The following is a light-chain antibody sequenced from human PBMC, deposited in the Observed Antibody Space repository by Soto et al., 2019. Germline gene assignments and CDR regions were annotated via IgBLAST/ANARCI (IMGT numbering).Light chain of an antibody. CDR2: KAS. CDR3: QQYNSYLWT. Sequence: DIQMTQSPSTLSASVGDRVTITCRASQSISSWLAWYQQKPGKAPKLLIYKASSLESGVPSRFSGSGSGTEFTLTISSLQHDDFATYYCQQYNSYLWTFGQGTKMEIK. J-gene: IGKJ1*01. CDR1: QSISSW. V-gene: IGKV1-5*03.